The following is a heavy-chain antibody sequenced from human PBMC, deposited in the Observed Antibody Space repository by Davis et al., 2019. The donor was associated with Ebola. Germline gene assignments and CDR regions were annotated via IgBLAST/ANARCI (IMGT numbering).Heavy chain of an antibody. CDR2: IYYSGST. Sequence: PSETLSLTCTVSGGSISSSSYYWGWIRQPPGKGLEWIGSIYYSGSTYYNPSLKSRVTISVDTSKNQFSLKLSSVTAADTAVYYCATIMGEDWFDPWGQGTLVTVSS. D-gene: IGHD3-16*01. CDR3: ATIMGEDWFDP. J-gene: IGHJ5*02. V-gene: IGHV4-39*01. CDR1: GGSISSSSYY.